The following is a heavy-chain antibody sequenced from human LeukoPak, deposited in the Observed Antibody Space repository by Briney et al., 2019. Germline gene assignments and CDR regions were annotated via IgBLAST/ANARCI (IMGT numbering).Heavy chain of an antibody. CDR2: IRYDGSNK. Sequence: PGGSLRLSCAASGFTFSSYGMHWVRQAPGKGLEWVAFIRYDGSNKYYADSVKGRFTISRDNSKNIVYLQMNSLRTEDTAVYYCAKELYGIIDYWGQGTLVTVSS. D-gene: IGHD3-10*01. J-gene: IGHJ4*02. V-gene: IGHV3-30*02. CDR3: AKELYGIIDY. CDR1: GFTFSSYG.